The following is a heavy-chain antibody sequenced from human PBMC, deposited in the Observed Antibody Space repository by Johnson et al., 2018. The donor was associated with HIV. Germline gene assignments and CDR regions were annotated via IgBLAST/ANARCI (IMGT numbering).Heavy chain of an antibody. D-gene: IGHD6-13*01. CDR3: AKVAVATAAGGVALDI. Sequence: QVQLVESGGGVVQPGRSLRLSCAASGFTFSSYGMHWFRQAPGKGLEWVAVIWYDGSNKYYADSVKGRFPISRDNSKNALYLQMNSLRVEDTAVYYCAKVAVATAAGGVALDIWGPGTMVTVS. CDR2: IWYDGSNK. V-gene: IGHV3-33*06. CDR1: GFTFSSYG. J-gene: IGHJ3*02.